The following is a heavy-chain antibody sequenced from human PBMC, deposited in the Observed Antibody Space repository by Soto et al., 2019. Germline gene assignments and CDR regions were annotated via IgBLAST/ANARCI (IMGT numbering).Heavy chain of an antibody. D-gene: IGHD3-9*01. V-gene: IGHV4-39*01. CDR2: IYYSGST. Sequence: SETLSLTCTVSGGSISSSSYHWGWIRQPPGKGLEWIGGIYYSGSTYYNPSLKSRVTISVDTSKSQFSLKLTSVTAADTAVYYCARHSNYYDVLTGYFSSTYNWFDPWGQGTLVTVSS. CDR3: ARHSNYYDVLTGYFSSTYNWFDP. J-gene: IGHJ5*02. CDR1: GGSISSSSYH.